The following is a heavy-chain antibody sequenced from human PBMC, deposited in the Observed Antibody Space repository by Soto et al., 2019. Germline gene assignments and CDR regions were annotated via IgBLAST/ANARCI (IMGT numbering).Heavy chain of an antibody. CDR3: ARDYDFWSGSQMPFDY. CDR2: VIPNLGVT. J-gene: IGHJ4*02. D-gene: IGHD3-3*01. V-gene: IGHV1-69*10. CDR1: GGTLSSYT. Sequence: SVKVSCKASGGTLSSYTFSWVRQAPGQGLEWMGGVIPNLGVTNYAKKFQGRVTMTADTSTSTAYMELRSLRSDDTAVYYCARDYDFWSGSQMPFDYWGQGTLVTVSS.